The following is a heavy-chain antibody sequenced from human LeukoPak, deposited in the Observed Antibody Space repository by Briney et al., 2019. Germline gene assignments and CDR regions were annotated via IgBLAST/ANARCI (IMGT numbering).Heavy chain of an antibody. V-gene: IGHV3-74*01. Sequence: GGSLSLTCAASGFTSSSYWMHWVRQAPGKGLLWVSGINTDGSSTSYADSVKGRFTISRDNAKNTLYLQMNSLRSEDTAVYYCAKSFLSGVSGIFDSWGQGTVVSLSS. D-gene: IGHD6-19*01. CDR1: GFTSSSYW. CDR2: INTDGSST. CDR3: AKSFLSGVSGIFDS. J-gene: IGHJ4*02.